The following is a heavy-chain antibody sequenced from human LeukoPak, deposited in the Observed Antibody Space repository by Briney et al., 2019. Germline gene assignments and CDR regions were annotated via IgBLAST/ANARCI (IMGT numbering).Heavy chain of an antibody. CDR2: IYYSGST. CDR1: GGSISTYY. CDR3: ARYYYDSSGFGPDY. V-gene: IGHV4-59*01. D-gene: IGHD3-22*01. J-gene: IGHJ4*02. Sequence: PSETLSLTCTVSGGSISTYYWSWIRQPPGKGLEWIGYIYYSGSTNYNPSLKSRVTISVDTSKNQFSLKLSSVTAADTAVYYCARYYYDSSGFGPDYWGKGTLVTVSS.